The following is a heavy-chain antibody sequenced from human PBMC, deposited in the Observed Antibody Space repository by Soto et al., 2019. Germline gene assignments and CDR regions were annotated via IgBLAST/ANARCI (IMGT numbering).Heavy chain of an antibody. V-gene: IGHV3-23*01. CDR3: AKIPTGSGSSKFDY. CDR2: ISGSGSFT. Sequence: LRLSCAASGFPFRTYAMNWVRQAPGKGLEWISAISGSGSFTHYADSVRGRFTISRENSQNQLYLQMNNLRGDDTAMYYCAKIPTGSGSSKFDYWGQGIQVTVSS. CDR1: GFPFRTYA. D-gene: IGHD3-10*01. J-gene: IGHJ4*02.